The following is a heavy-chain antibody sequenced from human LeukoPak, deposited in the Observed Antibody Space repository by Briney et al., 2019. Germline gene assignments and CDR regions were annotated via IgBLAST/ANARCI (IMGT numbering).Heavy chain of an antibody. CDR2: INHSGST. J-gene: IGHJ3*02. CDR1: GGSFSGYY. D-gene: IGHD2-15*01. V-gene: IGHV4-34*01. Sequence: SETLSLTCAVYGGSFSGYYWSWIRQPPGKGLEWIGEINHSGSTNYNPSLKSRVTISVDTSKNQFSLKLSSVTAADTAVYYCARRAYTPAFDIWGQGTMVTVSS. CDR3: ARRAYTPAFDI.